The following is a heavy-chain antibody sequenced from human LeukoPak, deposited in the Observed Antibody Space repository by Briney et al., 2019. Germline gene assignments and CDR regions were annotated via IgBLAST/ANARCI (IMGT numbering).Heavy chain of an antibody. Sequence: PGGSLRLSCAASGFTFSSYAMSWVRQAPGKGLEWVSAISGSGGSTYYADSVKGRFTISRDNSKNTLYLQMNSPRAEDTAIYYCAKDLGYCSSTSCVDYWGQGTLVTVSS. CDR3: AKDLGYCSSTSCVDY. J-gene: IGHJ4*02. D-gene: IGHD2-2*01. CDR2: ISGSGGST. V-gene: IGHV3-23*01. CDR1: GFTFSSYA.